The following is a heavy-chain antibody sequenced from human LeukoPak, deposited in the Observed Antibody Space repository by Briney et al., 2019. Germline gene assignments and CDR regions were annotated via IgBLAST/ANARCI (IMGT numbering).Heavy chain of an antibody. CDR3: ARGAPCGGDCSSWFDP. CDR2: ISYDGSNK. J-gene: IGHJ5*02. Sequence: GRSLRLSCAASGFTFSSYGMHWVRQAPGKGLEWVAVISYDGSNKYYADSVKGRFTISRDNSKNTLYLQMNSLRAEDTAVYYCARGAPCGGDCSSWFDPWGQGTPVTVSS. D-gene: IGHD2-21*02. CDR1: GFTFSSYG. V-gene: IGHV3-30*03.